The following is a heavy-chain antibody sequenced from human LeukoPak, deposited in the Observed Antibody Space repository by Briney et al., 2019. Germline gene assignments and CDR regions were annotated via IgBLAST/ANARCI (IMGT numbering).Heavy chain of an antibody. D-gene: IGHD3-10*01. V-gene: IGHV3-30*18. Sequence: GGSLRLSCAASGFTFSSYGMHWVRQAPGKGLEWVAVISYDGSNKYYADSVKGRFTISRDNSKNTLYLQMNSLRAEDTAVYYCAKRRVLLETNWGQGTLVTVSS. CDR3: AKRRVLLETN. CDR1: GFTFSSYG. J-gene: IGHJ4*02. CDR2: ISYDGSNK.